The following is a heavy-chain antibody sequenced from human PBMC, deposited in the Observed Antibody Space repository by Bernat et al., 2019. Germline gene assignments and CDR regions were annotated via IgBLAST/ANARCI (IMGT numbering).Heavy chain of an antibody. CDR3: RVYTGGYIFDS. D-gene: IGHD1-26*01. CDR2: VYYSGST. J-gene: IGHJ4*02. V-gene: IGHV4-39*01. CDR1: GGSISSSGYY. Sequence: QLQLQESGPGLVKPSETLSLTCTVSGGSISSSGYYWGWIRQPPGKGLEWIGSVYYSGSTYYNPSLKSRVTISVDTSKNQFSLKLSSVTAADTAVYYCRVYTGGYIFDSWGQGTLVTVSS.